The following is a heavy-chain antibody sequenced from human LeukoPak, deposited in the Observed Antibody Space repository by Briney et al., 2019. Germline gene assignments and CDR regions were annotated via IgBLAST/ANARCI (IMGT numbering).Heavy chain of an antibody. J-gene: IGHJ4*02. Sequence: GGSLRLSCAASGFTFSSYAMHWVRQAPGKGLEWVAVISYDGSNKYYADSVKGRFTISRDNPKNTLYLQMNSLRAEDTAVYYCARGDDTAMVTLLYWGQGTLVTVSS. D-gene: IGHD5-18*01. CDR2: ISYDGSNK. V-gene: IGHV3-30-3*01. CDR1: GFTFSSYA. CDR3: ARGDDTAMVTLLY.